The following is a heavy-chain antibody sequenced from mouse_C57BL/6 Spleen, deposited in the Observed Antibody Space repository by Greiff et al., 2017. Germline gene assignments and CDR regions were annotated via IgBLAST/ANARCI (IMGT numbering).Heavy chain of an antibody. V-gene: IGHV5-9-1*02. CDR3: TRDGYYSNYPRFAY. CDR1: GFTFSSYA. J-gene: IGHJ3*01. CDR2: ISSGGDYI. D-gene: IGHD2-5*01. Sequence: DVQLVESGEGLVKPGGSLKLSCAASGFTFSSYAMSWVRQTPEKRLEWVAYISSGGDYIYYADTVKGRFTISRDNARNTLYLQMSSLKSEDTAMYYCTRDGYYSNYPRFAYWGQGTLVTVSA.